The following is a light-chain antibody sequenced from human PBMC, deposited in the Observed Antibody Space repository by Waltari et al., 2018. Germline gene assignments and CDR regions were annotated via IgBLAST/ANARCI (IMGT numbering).Light chain of an antibody. CDR1: QDIANY. Sequence: DIQMTQSPSSLSASVGDGVTITCQASQDIANYLNWYQQKPGKAPKPLVYDASNLHSGVPSRFSGSGSGTHFTFTITGLQPEDIATYYCQQHDQRPFTFGPGTKVDIK. J-gene: IGKJ3*01. CDR2: DAS. CDR3: QQHDQRPFT. V-gene: IGKV1-33*01.